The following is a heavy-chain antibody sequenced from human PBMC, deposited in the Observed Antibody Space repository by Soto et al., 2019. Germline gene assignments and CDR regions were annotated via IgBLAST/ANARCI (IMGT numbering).Heavy chain of an antibody. CDR1: GYTFTSYG. CDR2: ISAYNGNT. Sequence: QVQLVQSGAEVKKPGASVKVSCKASGYTFTSYGISWVRQAPGQGLEWMGWISAYNGNTNYAQKLHGRVTITADTYTSRAYMELRSLYTSGTALYYCSCGRQTLVLVYYYSSGIEIW. J-gene: IGHJ6*01. D-gene: IGHD6-13*01. V-gene: IGHV1-18*04. CDR3: SCGRQTLVLVYYYSSGIEI.